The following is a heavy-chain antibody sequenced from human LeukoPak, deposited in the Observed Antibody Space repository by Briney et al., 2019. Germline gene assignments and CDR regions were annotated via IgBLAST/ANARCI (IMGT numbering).Heavy chain of an antibody. CDR1: GFTFSDYY. CDR3: AKDIPARGYYNAMDV. J-gene: IGHJ6*02. V-gene: IGHV3-11*01. Sequence: GGSLRLSCAASGFTFSDYYMSWIRQAPGKGLEWVSYISSSGSTIYYADSVKGRFTISRDNAKNSLYLQMNSPRVEDTALYYCAKDIPARGYYNAMDVWGQGTTVTVSS. CDR2: ISSSGSTI. D-gene: IGHD2-21*01.